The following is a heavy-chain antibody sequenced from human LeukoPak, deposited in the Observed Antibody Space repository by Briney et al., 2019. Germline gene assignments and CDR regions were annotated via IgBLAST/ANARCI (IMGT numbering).Heavy chain of an antibody. D-gene: IGHD3-22*01. CDR2: MRSDGSTK. CDR1: GFSFSSYG. Sequence: PGGSLRLSCAASGFSFSSYGMHWVRQAPGKGLEWVAYMRSDGSTKYYADSGKGRFTIYRDNSKKTLYIQMNRLRPEDTAVYYCAKGYDSSGYYLDYWGQGTLVTVSP. CDR3: AKGYDSSGYYLDY. J-gene: IGHJ4*02. V-gene: IGHV3-30*02.